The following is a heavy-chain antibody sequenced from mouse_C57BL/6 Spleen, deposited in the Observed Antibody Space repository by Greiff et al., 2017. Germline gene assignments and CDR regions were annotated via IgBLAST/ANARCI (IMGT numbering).Heavy chain of an antibody. J-gene: IGHJ1*03. V-gene: IGHV1-64*01. CDR2: IHPNSGST. Sequence: QVQLQQPGAELVKPGASVKLSCKASGYTFTSYWMHWVKQRPGQGLEWIGMIHPNSGSTNYNEKFKSKATLTVDKSSSTAYMQLSSLTSEDSAVYYCANYYDYDGWYFDGWGTGTTVTVSS. D-gene: IGHD2-4*01. CDR3: ANYYDYDGWYFDG. CDR1: GYTFTSYW.